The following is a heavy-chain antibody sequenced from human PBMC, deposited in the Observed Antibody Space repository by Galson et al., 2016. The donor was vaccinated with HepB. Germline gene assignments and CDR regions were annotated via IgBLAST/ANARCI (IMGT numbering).Heavy chain of an antibody. Sequence: QSGAEVKKPGESLKISCKGSGYSFTTHWIGWVRQMPGKGLEWMGIIYPGDSDTRYSPSFQGQVAISADKSTNTAYLQWSSLKASDTAMYYCARLGSAIYLDYWGQGTLVTVSS. V-gene: IGHV5-51*01. D-gene: IGHD3-9*01. J-gene: IGHJ4*02. CDR3: ARLGSAIYLDY. CDR2: IYPGDSDT. CDR1: GYSFTTHW.